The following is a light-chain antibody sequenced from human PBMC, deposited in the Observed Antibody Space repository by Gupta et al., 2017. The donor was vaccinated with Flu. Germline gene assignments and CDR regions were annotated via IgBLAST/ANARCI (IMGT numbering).Light chain of an antibody. V-gene: IGLV5-45*01. CDR2: YRSDSDK. J-gene: IGLJ3*02. Sequence: QAVLTQPASLSASPGASASLTCTVRSDINIATYNIYWYQQKPGSPPQFLVRYRSDSDKQQGSGVPSHFSASKDASANAGILLISGLQSEDEADYYCLMWHSSAWVFGGGTKLTVL. CDR1: SDINIATYN. CDR3: LMWHSSAWV.